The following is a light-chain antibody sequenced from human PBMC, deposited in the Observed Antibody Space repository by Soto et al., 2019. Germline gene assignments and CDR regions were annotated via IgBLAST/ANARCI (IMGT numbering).Light chain of an antibody. CDR1: QSISSY. J-gene: IGKJ2*01. CDR3: HQSYITPDT. V-gene: IGKV1-39*01. CDR2: AAS. Sequence: DIQMTQSPSSLSASVGDRVTITCRASQSISSYLNWYQQKPGKAPKLLIYAASSLQSGVPSRFSGSGSGTDFTLTISSLQPEDFATYYCHQSYITPDTFGQGTKLEIK.